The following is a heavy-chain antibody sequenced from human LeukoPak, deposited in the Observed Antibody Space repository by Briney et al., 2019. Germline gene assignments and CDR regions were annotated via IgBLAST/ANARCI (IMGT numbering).Heavy chain of an antibody. CDR3: ARDDRFDGSGHYSAFDV. Sequence: GGSLRLXXAASGFTFSXXXXXXXRQXPXXXXXXXXXXXKTGSHTXYAESVKXXXTISSDNAKKSVFLQMNSLRDDDTAVYYCARDDRFDGSGHYSAFDVWGRGTMVTVSS. J-gene: IGHJ3*01. V-gene: IGHV3-11*05. D-gene: IGHD3-22*01. CDR2: XXKTGSHT. CDR1: GFTFSXXX.